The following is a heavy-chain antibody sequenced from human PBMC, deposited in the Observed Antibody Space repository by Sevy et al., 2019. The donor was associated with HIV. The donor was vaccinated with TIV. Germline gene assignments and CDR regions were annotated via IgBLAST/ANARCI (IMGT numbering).Heavy chain of an antibody. CDR3: ARASGGTYPEKFDH. D-gene: IGHD1-26*01. CDR1: GFTFSSYW. J-gene: IGHJ4*02. Sequence: GGSLRLSCAASGFTFSSYWMHWVRQAPGKGLVWMSRIYADGSITSYVDSVEGRFTISRDNARNMLYLQMNSLRAEDTAVYYCARASGGTYPEKFDHWGQGTLVTVSS. V-gene: IGHV3-74*01. CDR2: IYADGSIT.